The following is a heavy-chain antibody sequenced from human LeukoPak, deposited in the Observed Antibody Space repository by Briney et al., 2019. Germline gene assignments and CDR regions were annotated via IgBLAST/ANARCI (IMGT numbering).Heavy chain of an antibody. CDR1: GFTFRTYW. CDR3: ARGYTNYGYIFDI. CDR2: INPDGSST. J-gene: IGHJ3*02. V-gene: IGHV3-74*01. D-gene: IGHD4-11*01. Sequence: PGGSLRLSCVASGFTFRTYWMHWVRQVPGKGPVWLSRINPDGSSTTYADSVKGRFTISRDNAKNSLYLQMNSPRAEDTAVYYCARGYTNYGYIFDIWGQGTVVTVSS.